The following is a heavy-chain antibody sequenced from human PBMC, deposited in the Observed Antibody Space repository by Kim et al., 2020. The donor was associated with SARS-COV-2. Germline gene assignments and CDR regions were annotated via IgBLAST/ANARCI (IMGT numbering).Heavy chain of an antibody. CDR3: AREGYYYDSSGYLDY. J-gene: IGHJ4*02. Sequence: GGSLRLSCAASGFTFSSYEMNWVRQAPGKGLEWVSYISSSGSTIYYADSVKGRFTISRDNAKNSLYLQMNSLRAEDTAVYYCAREGYYYDSSGYLDYWGQGTLGTVSS. V-gene: IGHV3-48*03. CDR1: GFTFSSYE. D-gene: IGHD3-22*01. CDR2: ISSSGSTI.